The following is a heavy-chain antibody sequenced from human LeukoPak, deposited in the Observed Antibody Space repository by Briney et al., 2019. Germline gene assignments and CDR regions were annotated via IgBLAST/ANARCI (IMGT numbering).Heavy chain of an antibody. Sequence: GASVKVSCKASGGTFSSYAISWVRQAPGQGLEWMGIINPSGGSTSYAQKFQGRVTMTRDTSTSTVYMELSSLRSEDTAVYYCARLYSSFDYWGQGTLVTVSS. J-gene: IGHJ4*02. D-gene: IGHD6-19*01. CDR3: ARLYSSFDY. CDR2: INPSGGST. CDR1: GGTFSSYA. V-gene: IGHV1-46*01.